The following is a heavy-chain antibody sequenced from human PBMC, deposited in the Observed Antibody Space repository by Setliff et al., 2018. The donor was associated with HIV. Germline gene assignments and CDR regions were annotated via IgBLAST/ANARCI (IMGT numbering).Heavy chain of an antibody. V-gene: IGHV4-39*02. CDR2: IYYSGST. D-gene: IGHD5-18*01. J-gene: IGHJ3*01. Sequence: KPSETLSLTCTVSGGSISSSGYYWGWIRQPPGKGLEWIGSIYYSGSTYYNQSLKSRVTISVDTSKNHFSLKLSSVTAADTAVYYCARRRGYGYGSDAFDFWGQGTMVTVSS. CDR3: ARRRGYGYGSDAFDF. CDR1: GGSISSSGYY.